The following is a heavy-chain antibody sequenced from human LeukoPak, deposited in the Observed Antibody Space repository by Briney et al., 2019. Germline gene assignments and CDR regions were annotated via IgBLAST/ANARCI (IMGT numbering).Heavy chain of an antibody. CDR3: ATGSYCSGGSCYLSAFDY. D-gene: IGHD2-15*01. CDR1: GDSVSSNSAA. Sequence: SQTLSLTCAISGDSVSSNSAAWNWIRQSPSRGLEWLGRTYYRSKWYNDYAVSVKSRMTINPDTSKNQFSLQLNSVTPEDTAVYYCATGSYCSGGSCYLSAFDYWGQGTLVTVSS. V-gene: IGHV6-1*01. CDR2: TYYRSKWYN. J-gene: IGHJ4*02.